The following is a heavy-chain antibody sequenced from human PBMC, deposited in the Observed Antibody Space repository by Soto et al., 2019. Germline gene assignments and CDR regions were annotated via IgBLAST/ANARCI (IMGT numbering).Heavy chain of an antibody. CDR1: GFTFSRYA. CDR2: FSYRDHST. Sequence: EVQLWESGGGLVQPGGSLRLSCAASGFTFSRYAMNWVRQAPGKGLEWVSSFSYRDHSTDYEDSVKGRFTISRDNSKDTMYGQTNNLIAEDTAVYYCETREGSNGWGDFDSWGQGTLVSVSS. CDR3: ETREGSNGWGDFDS. V-gene: IGHV3-23*01. D-gene: IGHD6-25*01. J-gene: IGHJ4*02.